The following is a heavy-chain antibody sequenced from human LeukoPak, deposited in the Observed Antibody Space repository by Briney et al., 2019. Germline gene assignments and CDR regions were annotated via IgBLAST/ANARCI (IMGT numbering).Heavy chain of an antibody. CDR3: AREYYYDSSGQGAFGI. D-gene: IGHD3-22*01. CDR2: INPNSGGT. Sequence: ASVKVSCKASGYTFTSYYKHWVRQAPAPGIEWMGRINPNSGGTNYAQKFQGRVTMTRDTSISTTYMELSRLRSDYTAVYYCAREYYYDSSGQGAFGIWGQGTMVTVSS. V-gene: IGHV1-2*06. J-gene: IGHJ3*02. CDR1: GYTFTSYY.